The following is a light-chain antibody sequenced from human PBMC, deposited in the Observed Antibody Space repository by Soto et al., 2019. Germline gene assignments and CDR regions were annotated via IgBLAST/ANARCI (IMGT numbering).Light chain of an antibody. J-gene: IGLJ2*01. CDR1: SSNIGSNH. V-gene: IGLV1-47*01. Sequence: QSVLTQPPSTSGTPGQRVTISCSGSSSNIGSNHVYWYQQFPGMAPKLLMYRSDQRPTGVPDRFPGSKSGTSASLAISGLRSDDEADYYCSARDDSLSGVVFGGGTQLTVL. CDR2: RSD. CDR3: SARDDSLSGVV.